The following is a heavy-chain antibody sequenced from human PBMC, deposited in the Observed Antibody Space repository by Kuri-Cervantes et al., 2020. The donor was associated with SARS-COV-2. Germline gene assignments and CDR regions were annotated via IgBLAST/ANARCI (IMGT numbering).Heavy chain of an antibody. CDR3: ARGMAGTPRYSDC. CDR2: LNPGGAT. V-gene: IGHV3-53*01. D-gene: IGHD5-24*01. CDR1: GFTVSTNF. Sequence: GESLKISCAASGFTVSTNFMNFFRQSAGKGLEWVSSLNPGGATFYADSVKGRFTISTDTSKNMVFLQMNNLRVDDTAVYYCARGMAGTPRYSDCWGRGTLVTVSS. J-gene: IGHJ4*01.